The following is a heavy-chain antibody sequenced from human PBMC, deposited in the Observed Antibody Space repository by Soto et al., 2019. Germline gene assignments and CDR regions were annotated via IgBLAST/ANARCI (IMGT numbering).Heavy chain of an antibody. V-gene: IGHV1-69*13. J-gene: IGHJ6*02. D-gene: IGHD1-26*01. CDR3: AREVGYYYYYYGMDV. CDR2: IIPIFGTA. Sequence: SVKVSCKASGGTFSSYAISWVRQAPGQGLEWMGGIIPIFGTANYAQKFQDRVTITADESTSTAYMELSSLRSEDTAVYYCAREVGYYYYYYGMDVWGQGTTVTVSS. CDR1: GGTFSSYA.